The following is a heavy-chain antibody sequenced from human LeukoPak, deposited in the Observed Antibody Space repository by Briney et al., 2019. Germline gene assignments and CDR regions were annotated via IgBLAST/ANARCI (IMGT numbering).Heavy chain of an antibody. CDR1: GGTFSSYA. V-gene: IGHV1-69*13. CDR2: IIPIFGTA. Sequence: SVKVSCKASGGTFSSYAISWVRQAPGQGLEWMGGIIPIFGTANYAQKFQGRVTITADESTSTAYMELSSLRSEDAAVYYCARDKANYYYDSSGYPRGAFDIWGQGTMVTVSS. J-gene: IGHJ3*02. D-gene: IGHD3-22*01. CDR3: ARDKANYYYDSSGYPRGAFDI.